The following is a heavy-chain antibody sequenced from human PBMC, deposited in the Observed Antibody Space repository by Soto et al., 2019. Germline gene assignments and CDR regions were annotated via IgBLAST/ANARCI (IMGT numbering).Heavy chain of an antibody. Sequence: QVQLVESGGGVVQPGRSLRLSCAASGFTFSSYAMHWVRQAPGKGLEWVAVISYDGSNKYYADSVKGRFTISRDNSKNTLYLQMNSLRAEDTGVYYCASTDETAMVVYYGMDVWGQGTTVTVSS. CDR1: GFTFSSYA. D-gene: IGHD5-18*01. J-gene: IGHJ6*02. V-gene: IGHV3-30-3*01. CDR3: ASTDETAMVVYYGMDV. CDR2: ISYDGSNK.